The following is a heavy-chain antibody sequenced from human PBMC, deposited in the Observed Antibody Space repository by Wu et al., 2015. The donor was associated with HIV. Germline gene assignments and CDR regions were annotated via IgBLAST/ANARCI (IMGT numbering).Heavy chain of an antibody. CDR1: GYTLTELS. CDR3: ARNPPNLLYSNYVHFDY. Sequence: QVQLVQSGAEVKKPGASVKVSCKVSGYTLTELSMHWVRQAPGQGLEWMGWISAYNGNTNYAQKLQGRVTMTTDTSTSTAYMELRSLRSDDTAVYYCARNPPNLLYSNYVHFDYWGQGTLVTVSS. V-gene: IGHV1-18*01. D-gene: IGHD4-11*01. J-gene: IGHJ4*02. CDR2: ISAYNGNT.